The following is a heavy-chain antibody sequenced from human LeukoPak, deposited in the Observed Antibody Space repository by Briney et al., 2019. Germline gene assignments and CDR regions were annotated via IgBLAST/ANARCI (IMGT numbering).Heavy chain of an antibody. V-gene: IGHV3-21*01. D-gene: IGHD3-9*01. Sequence: GGSLRLSCAASGFIFSDYGMHWVRQAPGKGLEWVSSISSSSSYIDYADSVKGRFTISRDNAKNSLYLQMNSLRAEDTAVYYCARFLKTGYWAHYWYFDLWGRGTLITVSS. CDR1: GFIFSDYG. CDR3: ARFLKTGYWAHYWYFDL. J-gene: IGHJ2*01. CDR2: ISSSSSYI.